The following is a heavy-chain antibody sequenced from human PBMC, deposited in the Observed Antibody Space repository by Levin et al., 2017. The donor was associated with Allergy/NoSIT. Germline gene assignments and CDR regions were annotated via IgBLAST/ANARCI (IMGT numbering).Heavy chain of an antibody. CDR1: GFTFSSYA. D-gene: IGHD6-6*01. V-gene: IGHV3-23*01. J-gene: IGHJ4*02. CDR2: ITGSGTNT. Sequence: GGSLRLSCAASGFTFSSYAMTWVRQAPGKGLEWVCTITGSGTNTYYADSVKGRFTISRDNSKNILFLQMHSLRAEDTAVYHCAKGGASSNPYYFVYWGQETLVTVSS. CDR3: AKGGASSNPYYFVY.